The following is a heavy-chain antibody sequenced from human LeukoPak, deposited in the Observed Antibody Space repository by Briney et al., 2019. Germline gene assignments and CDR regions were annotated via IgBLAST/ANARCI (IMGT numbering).Heavy chain of an antibody. CDR3: ARGVDTTMAPADV. Sequence: PGGSLRLSCAASGFTFSNYWMSWVRQAPGKGLEWVANIKQEGSEKYYVDSVKGQFTISRDNAKNSLYLQMNSLRAEDTAVYYCARGVDTTMAPADVWGKGTTVTVSS. V-gene: IGHV3-7*01. CDR1: GFTFSNYW. J-gene: IGHJ6*04. D-gene: IGHD5-18*01. CDR2: IKQEGSEK.